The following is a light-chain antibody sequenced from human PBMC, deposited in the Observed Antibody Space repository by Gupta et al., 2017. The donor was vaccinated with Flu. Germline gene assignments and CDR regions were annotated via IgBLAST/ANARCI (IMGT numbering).Light chain of an antibody. CDR3: MQAIQYPRT. J-gene: IGKJ1*01. V-gene: IGKV2-28*01. CDR1: QSLLHSNGYNY. Sequence: DIVLTQSPLSLPVTPGEPASISCRSSQSLLHSNGYNYLDWYLQKPGQSPQLLIYLGSNRASGVPDRFSGSGSGTDFTLKISRVEAEDVGVYYCMQAIQYPRTFGQGTKLEIK. CDR2: LGS.